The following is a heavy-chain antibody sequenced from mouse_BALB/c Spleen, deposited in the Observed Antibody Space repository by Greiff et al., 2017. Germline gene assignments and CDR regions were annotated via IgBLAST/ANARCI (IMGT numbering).Heavy chain of an antibody. CDR2: ISTYYGDA. CDR1: GYTFTDYA. CDR3: ARGITTVVATAPYAMDY. D-gene: IGHD1-1*01. J-gene: IGHJ4*01. V-gene: IGHV1S137*01. Sequence: VQLQQSGAELVRPGVSVKISCKGSGYTFTDYAMHWVKQSHAKSLEWIGVISTYYGDASYNQKFKGQATMTVDKSSSTAYMELARLTSEDSAIYYCARGITTVVATAPYAMDYGGQGTSGTVSS.